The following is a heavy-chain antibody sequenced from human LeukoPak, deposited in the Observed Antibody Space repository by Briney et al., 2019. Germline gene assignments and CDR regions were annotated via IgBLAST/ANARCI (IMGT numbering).Heavy chain of an antibody. CDR2: IFPRGGEI. V-gene: IGHV3-23*01. CDR1: GFNFSTFA. Sequence: GGSLRLSCAASGFNFSTFAMVWVRRPPGKGLEWVSSIFPRGGEIHYADSVRGRFTISRDNSKSTLSLQMNSLRAEDTAIYYCATYRQVLLPFESWGQGTLVTVSS. D-gene: IGHD2-8*02. CDR3: ATYRQVLLPFES. J-gene: IGHJ4*02.